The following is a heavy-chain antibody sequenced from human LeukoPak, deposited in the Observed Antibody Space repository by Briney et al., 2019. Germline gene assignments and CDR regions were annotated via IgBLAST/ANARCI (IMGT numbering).Heavy chain of an antibody. Sequence: PGGSLRLSCAGSGFTFSSYAMSWVHQAPGQGLEWVSAISDSGDYTSYADSVRGRFTISRGNSRNTLYLQMISLRPEDTAVYYCAKDTSIGKYCTNGVCSPFDYWGQGTLVTVSS. D-gene: IGHD2-8*01. CDR1: GFTFSSYA. J-gene: IGHJ4*02. CDR2: ISDSGDYT. V-gene: IGHV3-23*01. CDR3: AKDTSIGKYCTNGVCSPFDY.